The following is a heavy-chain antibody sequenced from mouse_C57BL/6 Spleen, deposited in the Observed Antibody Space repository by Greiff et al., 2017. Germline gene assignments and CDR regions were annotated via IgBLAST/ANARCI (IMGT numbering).Heavy chain of an antibody. CDR1: GYAFSSSW. D-gene: IGHD2-5*01. V-gene: IGHV1-82*01. CDR2: IYPGDGDT. Sequence: VQLQQSGPELVKPGASVKISCKASGYAFSSSWMNWVKQRPGKGLEWIGRIYPGDGDTNYNGKFKGKATLTADKSSSTAYMQLSSLTSEDSAVYFCARCPYYSNYDYAMDYWGQGTSVTVSS. CDR3: ARCPYYSNYDYAMDY. J-gene: IGHJ4*01.